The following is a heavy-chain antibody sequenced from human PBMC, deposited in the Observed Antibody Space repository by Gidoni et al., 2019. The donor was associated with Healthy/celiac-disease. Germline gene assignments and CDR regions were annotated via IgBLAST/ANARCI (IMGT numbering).Heavy chain of an antibody. CDR2: IKSKTDGGTT. D-gene: IGHD6-13*01. V-gene: IGHV3-15*01. Sequence: EVQLVESGGGLVKPGGSLRLPCAASGFTFSTAWMSWVRQAPGKGLEWVGRIKSKTDGGTTDYAAPVKGRFTISRDDSKNTLYLQMNSLKTEDTAVYYCTTSVAQRRFAAAGYRARFDYWGQGTLVTVSS. J-gene: IGHJ4*02. CDR3: TTSVAQRRFAAAGYRARFDY. CDR1: GFTFSTAW.